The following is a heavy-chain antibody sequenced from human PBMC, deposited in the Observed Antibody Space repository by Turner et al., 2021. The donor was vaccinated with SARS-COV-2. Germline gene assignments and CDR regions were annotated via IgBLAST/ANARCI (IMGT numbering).Heavy chain of an antibody. J-gene: IGHJ6*02. CDR2: NYYSGST. Sequence: QLQLQESGPGLVKPSETLSLTCTVSGGSISSSSYYWGWIRQPPGKGLEWIGNNYYSGSTYYNPSLKSRVTISVDTSKNQFSLKLSSVTATDTAVYYCARRLVVQGTDDYSYYYGMDVWGQGTTVTVSS. CDR3: ARRLVVQGTDDYSYYYGMDV. D-gene: IGHD3-22*01. V-gene: IGHV4-39*01. CDR1: GGSISSSSYY.